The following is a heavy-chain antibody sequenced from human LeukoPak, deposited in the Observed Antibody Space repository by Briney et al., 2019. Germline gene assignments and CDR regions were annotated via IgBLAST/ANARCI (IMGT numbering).Heavy chain of an antibody. CDR3: ARAPGNSGGYYFDY. D-gene: IGHD2-15*01. CDR2: IYHSGST. CDR1: GGSISGDGYS. V-gene: IGHV4-30-2*01. Sequence: SQTLSLTCAVSGGSISGDGYSWSWIRQPPGEDLEWIGYIYHSGSTSYNPSLQSRVTISIDRSKNQFSLKLSSVTAADAAVYYCARAPGNSGGYYFDYWGQGTLVTVSS. J-gene: IGHJ4*02.